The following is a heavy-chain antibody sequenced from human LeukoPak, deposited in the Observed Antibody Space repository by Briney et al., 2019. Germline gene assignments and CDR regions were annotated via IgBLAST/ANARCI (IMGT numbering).Heavy chain of an antibody. V-gene: IGHV3-30*04. Sequence: GGSLRLSCAASGFTFSSYAMHWVRQAPGKGLEWVAVISYDGSNKYYADSVKGRFTISRDNSKNTLYLQMNSLRAEDTAVYYCAREVHSSGWLTDYYYYYYMDVWGKGTMVTVSS. CDR3: AREVHSSGWLTDYYYYYYMDV. D-gene: IGHD6-19*01. CDR1: GFTFSSYA. CDR2: ISYDGSNK. J-gene: IGHJ6*03.